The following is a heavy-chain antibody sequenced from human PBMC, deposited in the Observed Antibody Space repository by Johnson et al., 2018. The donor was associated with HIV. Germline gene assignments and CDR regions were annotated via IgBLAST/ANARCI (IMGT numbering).Heavy chain of an antibody. CDR3: PREKLDSSGYYDALDI. CDR1: GFTFSSYG. CDR2: ISYDGSNK. D-gene: IGHD3-22*01. J-gene: IGHJ3*02. Sequence: QVQLVESGGGVVQPGGSLRLSCAASGFTFSSYGMHWVRQAPGKGLEWVAVISYDGSNKDYADSVKGRFSISRDNSKNTLYLQMNSQRAEDTAVYYCPREKLDSSGYYDALDIWGQGTMVTVSS. V-gene: IGHV3-30*19.